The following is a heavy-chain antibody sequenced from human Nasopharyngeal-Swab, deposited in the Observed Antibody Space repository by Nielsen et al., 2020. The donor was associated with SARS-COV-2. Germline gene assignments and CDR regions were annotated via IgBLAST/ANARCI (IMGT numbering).Heavy chain of an antibody. CDR1: GNPFSTYA. V-gene: IGHV1-69*04. Sequence: SVKVSCKASGNPFSTYAISWVRQAPGQGLEWMGRIIPIGGIANNAQKFQGRVTITADNSTSTVYMELSSLRSEDTAVYHCAREGPGPPMTTVTPYFDYWGQGTLVTVSS. CDR3: AREGPGPPMTTVTPYFDY. J-gene: IGHJ4*02. CDR2: IIPIGGIA. D-gene: IGHD4-11*01.